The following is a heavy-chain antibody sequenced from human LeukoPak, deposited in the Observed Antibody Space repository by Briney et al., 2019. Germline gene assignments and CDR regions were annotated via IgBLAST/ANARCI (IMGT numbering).Heavy chain of an antibody. Sequence: GGSLRLSCAVSGFTFSDHRMDWVRQAPGKGLEWVANIKGDESARHQADSVKGRFTISRDNTRNSLYPQMTNLRGDDTAVYYCARDVVGSLDYWGQGTLVTVSS. CDR3: ARDVVGSLDY. CDR1: GFTFSDHR. CDR2: IKGDESAR. V-gene: IGHV3-7*01. D-gene: IGHD1-26*01. J-gene: IGHJ4*02.